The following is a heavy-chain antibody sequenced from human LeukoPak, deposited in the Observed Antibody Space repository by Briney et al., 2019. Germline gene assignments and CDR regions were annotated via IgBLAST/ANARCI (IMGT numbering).Heavy chain of an antibody. CDR1: GGSFSGYY. Sequence: PSETLSLTCAVYGGSFSGYYWSWIRQPPGKGLEWIGEINHSGSTNYNPSLKSRVTISVGTSKNQFSLKLSSVTAADTAVYYCARVVPGIFGVVSYIDYWGQGTLVTVSS. CDR3: ARVVPGIFGVVSYIDY. V-gene: IGHV4-34*01. CDR2: INHSGST. D-gene: IGHD3-3*01. J-gene: IGHJ4*02.